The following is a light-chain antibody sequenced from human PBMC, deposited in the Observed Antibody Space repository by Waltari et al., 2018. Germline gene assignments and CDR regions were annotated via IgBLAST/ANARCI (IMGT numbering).Light chain of an antibody. CDR2: LTH. V-gene: IGLV1-47*01. CDR1: ISNIGTHY. Sequence: QSVLTQPPSASGTPGQSVTISCSGSISNIGTHYVYWYQQLPGPAPKLLIYLTHQRPSGVPDRFSASKSGTSASLAISGLRFEDEADYYCATRDEGPTVVFGGGTKLTVL. CDR3: ATRDEGPTVV. J-gene: IGLJ2*01.